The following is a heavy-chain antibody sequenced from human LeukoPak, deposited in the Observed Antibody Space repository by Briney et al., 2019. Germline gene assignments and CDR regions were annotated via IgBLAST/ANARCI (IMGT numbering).Heavy chain of an antibody. Sequence: GESLKISCKGSGYSFTSYWIGWVRQMPGKGLEWMGNIYPGDSDTRYSPSFQGQVTISADKSISTAYLQWSSLKASDTAMYYCARAHPDFWSGYFSWGQGTLVTVSS. D-gene: IGHD3-3*01. CDR3: ARAHPDFWSGYFS. J-gene: IGHJ5*02. CDR1: GYSFTSYW. CDR2: IYPGDSDT. V-gene: IGHV5-51*01.